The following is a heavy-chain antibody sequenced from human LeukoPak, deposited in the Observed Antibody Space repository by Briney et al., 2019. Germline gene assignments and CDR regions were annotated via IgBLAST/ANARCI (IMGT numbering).Heavy chain of an antibody. Sequence: SSETLSLTCTVPGGSISSYYWSWIRQPPGKGLEWIGYIYYSGSTNYNPSLKSRVTISVDTSKNQFSLKLSSVTAADTAVYYCARNGDRTNWFDPWGQGTLVTVSS. D-gene: IGHD4-17*01. CDR3: ARNGDRTNWFDP. V-gene: IGHV4-59*08. J-gene: IGHJ5*02. CDR2: IYYSGST. CDR1: GGSISSYY.